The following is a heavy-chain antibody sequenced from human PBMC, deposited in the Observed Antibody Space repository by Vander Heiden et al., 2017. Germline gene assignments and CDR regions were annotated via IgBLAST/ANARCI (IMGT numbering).Heavy chain of an antibody. CDR2: IYWNDDK. J-gene: IGHJ5*02. CDR3: AHAKSWSWTQGLVVWFDP. CDR1: GFSLSTSGVG. D-gene: IGHD1-26*01. V-gene: IGHV2-5*01. Sequence: QITLKESGPTLVKPTQTLTLTCTFSGFSLSTSGVGVGWIRQPPGKALEWLALIYWNDDKRYSPSLKSRLTITKDTSKNQVVLTMTNMDPVDTATYYCAHAKSWSWTQGLVVWFDPWGQGTLVTVSS.